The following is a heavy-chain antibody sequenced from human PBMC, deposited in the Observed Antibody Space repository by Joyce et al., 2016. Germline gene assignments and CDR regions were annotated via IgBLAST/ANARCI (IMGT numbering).Heavy chain of an antibody. Sequence: QVQLVQSGAEVKKPGSSVRVSCKASGGSFSNNTTNWVRQAPGQGLEWMGGIIPVFGTANDAQKFQGRVTITADESTRTAYMELSSLRSDDTGVYYCASLDGTSGYWGQGTLVTVSS. J-gene: IGHJ4*02. CDR3: ASLDGTSGY. D-gene: IGHD5-24*01. CDR1: GGSFSNNT. CDR2: IIPVFGTA. V-gene: IGHV1-69*01.